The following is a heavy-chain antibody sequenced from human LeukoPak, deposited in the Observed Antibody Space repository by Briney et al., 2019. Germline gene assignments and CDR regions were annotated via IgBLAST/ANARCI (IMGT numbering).Heavy chain of an antibody. J-gene: IGHJ4*02. CDR1: GYTFTSYG. CDR2: ISAHNGNT. D-gene: IGHD4-23*01. Sequence: ASVKVSCKASGYTFTSYGISWVRQAPGQGLEWMGWISAHNGNTNYAQKLQGRVTMTTDTSTSTAYMELRSLRSDDTAVYYCARASQGTTVVTPTDYWGQGTLVTVSS. V-gene: IGHV1-18*01. CDR3: ARASQGTTVVTPTDY.